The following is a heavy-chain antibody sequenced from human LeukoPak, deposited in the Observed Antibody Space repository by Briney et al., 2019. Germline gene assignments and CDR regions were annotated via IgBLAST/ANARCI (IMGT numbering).Heavy chain of an antibody. CDR2: INPSGGGT. D-gene: IGHD4-17*01. CDR1: GYSFTNYY. V-gene: IGHV1-46*01. J-gene: IGHJ4*02. Sequence: ASVKVSCKASGYSFTNYYIHWVRQAPGQGLEWMGRINPSGGGTSYAQKFQGRVTMTRDMSTSTVYMELSSLRSEDTAVYYCARDQVSIGYGENLYWGQGILVTVSS. CDR3: ARDQVSIGYGENLY.